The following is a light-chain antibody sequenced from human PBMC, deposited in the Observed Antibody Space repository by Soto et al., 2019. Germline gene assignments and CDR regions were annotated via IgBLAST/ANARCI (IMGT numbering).Light chain of an antibody. CDR1: QRVGSR. CDR3: QQYNNWPRT. V-gene: IGKV3-15*01. CDR2: GAS. Sequence: IVLTKSPGTRSASQGERATLSCRPSQRVGSRVAWYQQKPGQAPRLLIYGASSRASGIPARFSGSGSGTEFTLTISSLQSEDFAVYYCQQYNNWPRTFGQGTKVDIK. J-gene: IGKJ1*01.